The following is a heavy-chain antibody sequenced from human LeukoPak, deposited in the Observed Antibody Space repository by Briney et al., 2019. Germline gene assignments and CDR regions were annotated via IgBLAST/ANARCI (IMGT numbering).Heavy chain of an antibody. CDR2: INPNSGVT. D-gene: IGHD3-10*01. V-gene: IGHV1-2*02. CDR1: GYTFTGYY. CDR3: VSYYYGSGRRNYYYMDV. Sequence: ASVKVSCKASGYTFTGYYMHWVRQAPGQGLEWMGWINPNSGVTNYARKFQGRVTMTRDTSISTAFMELSSLRSEDTAVYYCVSYYYGSGRRNYYYMDVWGKGTTVTISS. J-gene: IGHJ6*03.